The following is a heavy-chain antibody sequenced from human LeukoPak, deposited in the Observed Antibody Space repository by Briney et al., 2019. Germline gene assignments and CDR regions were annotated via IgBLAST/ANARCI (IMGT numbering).Heavy chain of an antibody. V-gene: IGHV3-23*01. J-gene: IGHJ6*02. Sequence: GGSLRLSCAASGFTFSSYAMSWVRQAPGKGLEWVSAISGSGGSTYYADSVKGRFTISRDNPKNTLYLQMNSLRAEDTAVYYCAKDQGSGSYYTNRYYYYGMDVWGQGTTVTVSS. CDR2: ISGSGGST. D-gene: IGHD3-10*01. CDR3: AKDQGSGSYYTNRYYYYGMDV. CDR1: GFTFSSYA.